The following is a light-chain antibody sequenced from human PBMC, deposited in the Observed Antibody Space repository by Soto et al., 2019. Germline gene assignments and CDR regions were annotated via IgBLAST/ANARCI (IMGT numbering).Light chain of an antibody. Sequence: SYELTQPPSVSVAPGQTATFICGGDNIGYKTVHWYQQRPGQAPVLVVYDDSDRPSGIPERFSGSNSGNTATLTINRVEAGDEADYYCQVWDSGSDLFGGGTKVT. CDR2: DDS. V-gene: IGLV3-21*02. CDR1: NIGYKT. J-gene: IGLJ2*01. CDR3: QVWDSGSDL.